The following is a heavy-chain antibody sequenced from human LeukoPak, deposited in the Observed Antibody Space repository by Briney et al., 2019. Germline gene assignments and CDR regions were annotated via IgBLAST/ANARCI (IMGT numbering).Heavy chain of an antibody. V-gene: IGHV3-23*01. CDR3: ANDYRSGSFHDF. D-gene: IGHD3-10*01. Sequence: GGSLRLSCAASGFAFSSYAMSWVRQPPGKGLEWVSVISRRDDYTYYADSVKGRFTISRGNSKNTLYLQMNTLRAEDTAVYYCANDYRSGSFHDFWGQGTLVTVSS. J-gene: IGHJ4*02. CDR1: GFAFSSYA. CDR2: ISRRDDYT.